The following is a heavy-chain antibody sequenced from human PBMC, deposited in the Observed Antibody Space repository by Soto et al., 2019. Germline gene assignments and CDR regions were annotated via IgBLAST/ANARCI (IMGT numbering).Heavy chain of an antibody. CDR1: GFTFSNAW. CDR3: TILGYCSRTSCGRPEYYYYSGRDV. CDR2: IKSKTDGGTT. J-gene: IGHJ6*04. V-gene: IGHV3-15*01. D-gene: IGHD2-2*01. Sequence: PGGSLRLSCAASGFTFSNAWMSWVRQAPGKGLEWVGRIKSKTDGGTTDYAAPVKGRFTISRDDSKNTLYLQMNSLKTEDTAVYYCTILGYCSRTSCGRPEYYYYSGRDVWGKGTTVPAS.